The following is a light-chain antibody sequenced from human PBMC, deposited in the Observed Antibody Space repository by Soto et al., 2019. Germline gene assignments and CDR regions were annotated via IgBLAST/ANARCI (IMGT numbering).Light chain of an antibody. CDR2: KAS. CDR1: HSISSW. Sequence: DIQMTQSTSTLSASVGDRVTITCRASHSISSWLAWYQQKPGKAPKLLIYKASSLESGVPSRFSGSGSGTEFTLTISSLQPDDFATYYCQQYNSYPWTFGQGTKVEIK. V-gene: IGKV1-5*03. J-gene: IGKJ1*01. CDR3: QQYNSYPWT.